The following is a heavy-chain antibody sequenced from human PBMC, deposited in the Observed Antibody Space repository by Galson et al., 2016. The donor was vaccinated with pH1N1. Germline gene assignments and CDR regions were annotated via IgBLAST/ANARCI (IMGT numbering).Heavy chain of an antibody. Sequence: QSGAEVKKPGESLKISCEGSGYSFTTYWIDWVRQMPGKGLEWMGIIHPGDSDTRYNPSFQGQVTIQADKSISTAYLQWISLKASVTAMYYCARRGTVPAYGIDVWGQGTTFTVSS. J-gene: IGHJ6*02. D-gene: IGHD1/OR15-1a*01. V-gene: IGHV5-51*01. CDR3: ARRGTVPAYGIDV. CDR1: GYSFTTYW. CDR2: IHPGDSDT.